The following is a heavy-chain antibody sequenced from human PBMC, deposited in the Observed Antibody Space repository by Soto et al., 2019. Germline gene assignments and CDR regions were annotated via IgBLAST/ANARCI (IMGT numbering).Heavy chain of an antibody. J-gene: IGHJ6*01. CDR3: VRHVIDYLHGLVDV. D-gene: IGHD4-17*01. V-gene: IGHV4-59*08. CDR2: VYYTVGT. Sequence: QVHVQQSGPGLVKPSETLSLSCTVSSGTSSSHNWGWIRQPPGRGLEWIGYVYYTVGTSYNPSLKSRINISADTSTNHIALTLSSVTAADPAVYYCVRHVIDYLHGLVDVWGQWTTVSVSS. CDR1: SGTSSSHN.